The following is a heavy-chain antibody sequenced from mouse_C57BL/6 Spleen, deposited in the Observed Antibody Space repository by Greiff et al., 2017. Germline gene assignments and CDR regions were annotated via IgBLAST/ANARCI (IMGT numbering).Heavy chain of an antibody. V-gene: IGHV5-17*01. CDR2: ISSGSSTI. J-gene: IGHJ4*01. D-gene: IGHD4-1*01. CDR1: GFTFSDYG. Sequence: EVKVVESGGGLVKPGGSLKLSCAASGFTFSDYGMHWVRQAPEKGLEWVAYISSGSSTIYYADTVKGRFTISRDNAKNTLFLQMTSLRSEDTAMYYCAGKLGLGAMDYWGQGTSVTVSS. CDR3: AGKLGLGAMDY.